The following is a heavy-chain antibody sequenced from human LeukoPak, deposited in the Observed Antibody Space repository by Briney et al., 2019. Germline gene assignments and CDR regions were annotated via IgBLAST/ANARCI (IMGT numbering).Heavy chain of an antibody. Sequence: GGSLRLSCAASGFTFSSYSMNWVRQAPGKGLEWVSSISSSSYIYYADSVKGRFTISRDNAKNSLYLQMNSLRAEDTAVCYCARDSGYAFDIWGQGTMVTVSS. CDR1: GFTFSSYS. CDR2: ISSSSYI. CDR3: ARDSGYAFDI. J-gene: IGHJ3*02. V-gene: IGHV3-21*01. D-gene: IGHD5-18*01.